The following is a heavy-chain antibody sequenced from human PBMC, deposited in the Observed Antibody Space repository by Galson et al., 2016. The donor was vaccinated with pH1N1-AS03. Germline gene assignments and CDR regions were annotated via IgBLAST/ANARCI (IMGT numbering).Heavy chain of an antibody. V-gene: IGHV3-48*03. CDR2: IRSTGTTI. CDR3: ARDGPPQGISVAGSFDF. CDR1: GFTSGSPAFGGHT. D-gene: IGHD6-19*01. J-gene: IGHJ4*02. Sequence: SLRLSCADSGFTSGSPAFGGHTMNWVRQAPGKGLEWISYIRSTGTTIYYAESVKGRFTTTRDNAKNSMYLQMNSLRDEDTAVYYCARDGPPQGISVAGSFDFWGQGTLVTVSS.